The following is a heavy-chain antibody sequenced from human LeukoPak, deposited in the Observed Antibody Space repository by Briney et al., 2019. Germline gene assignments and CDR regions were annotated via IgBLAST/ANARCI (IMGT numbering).Heavy chain of an antibody. CDR3: ARDYDSSGYYPFY. J-gene: IGHJ4*02. CDR2: INQSGTT. D-gene: IGHD3-22*01. CDR1: GRSFSEYY. Sequence: PSETLSLTCALYGRSFSEYYWSWIRHSPGGGLEWIGEINQSGTTDYNPSLKSRVIISIDTSKPQFSLKLSSVTAADTAVYYCARDYDSSGYYPFYWGQGTPVTVSS. V-gene: IGHV4-34*01.